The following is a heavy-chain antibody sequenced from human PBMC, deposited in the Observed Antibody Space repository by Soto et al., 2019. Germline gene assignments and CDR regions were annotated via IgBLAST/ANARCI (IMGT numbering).Heavy chain of an antibody. J-gene: IGHJ5*02. CDR1: GGSISSYY. CDR2: IYYSGST. CDR3: ARHAPPRYIAVADGEDWFDP. D-gene: IGHD6-19*01. V-gene: IGHV4-59*08. Sequence: SETLSLTCTVSGGSISSYYWSWIRQPPGKGLEWIGYIYYSGSTNYNPSLKSRVTISVDTSKNQFSLKLSSVTAADTAVYYCARHAPPRYIAVADGEDWFDPWGQGTLVTVSS.